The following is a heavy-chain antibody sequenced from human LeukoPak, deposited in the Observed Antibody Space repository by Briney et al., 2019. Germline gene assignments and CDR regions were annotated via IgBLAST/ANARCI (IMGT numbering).Heavy chain of an antibody. CDR1: GGSFSGYY. Sequence: SETLSLTCAVYGGSFSGYYWSWIRQPPGKGLEWIGEINHSGSTNYNPSLKSRVTISVDTSKNQFSLKLSSVTAEDTAVYYCARDLQLWTTRDTRGGAQVGYWGQGTLVTVSS. CDR2: INHSGST. V-gene: IGHV4-34*01. CDR3: ARDLQLWTTRDTRGGAQVGY. D-gene: IGHD5-18*01. J-gene: IGHJ4*02.